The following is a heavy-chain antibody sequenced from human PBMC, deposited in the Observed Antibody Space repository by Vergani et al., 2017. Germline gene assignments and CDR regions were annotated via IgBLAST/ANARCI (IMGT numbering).Heavy chain of an antibody. V-gene: IGHV1-18*01. CDR3: ARNFLGRDIEVVPTAPFWLFDL. CDR2: ISAYNGNT. Sequence: QVQLVQSGAEVKKPGSSVKVSCKASGGTFSSYAISWVRQAPGQGLEWMGRISAYNGNTNYAQKLQGRVTMTTDTSTSTAYLSLGTLTSDDTAVYFCARNFLGRDIEVVPTAPFWLFDLWGRGTRVTVSS. CDR1: GGTFSSYA. D-gene: IGHD2-2*01. J-gene: IGHJ2*01.